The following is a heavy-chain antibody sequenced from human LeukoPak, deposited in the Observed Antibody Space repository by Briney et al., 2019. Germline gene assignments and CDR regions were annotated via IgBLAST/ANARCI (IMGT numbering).Heavy chain of an antibody. CDR1: GYTFTGWY. CDR3: ARCGARNYYNFDY. V-gene: IGHV1-2*02. J-gene: IGHJ4*02. Sequence: ASVKVSCKASGYTFTGWYMHWVRQAPGEGLEWMGWINANSGATYFVQKFQGRLTMTRDTSIRTVYMELSSLRSDDTAVYYCARCGARNYYNFDYWGQGTLVTVS. D-gene: IGHD3-10*01. CDR2: INANSGAT.